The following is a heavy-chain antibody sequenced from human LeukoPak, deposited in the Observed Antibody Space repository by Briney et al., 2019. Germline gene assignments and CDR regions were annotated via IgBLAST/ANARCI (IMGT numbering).Heavy chain of an antibody. CDR1: GGSISSSSYY. CDR3: ASSIAAAPNWFDP. V-gene: IGHV3-11*04. Sequence: LSLTCTVSGGSISSSSYYWGWIRQPPGKGLEWVSYISSSGSTIYYADSVKGRFTISRDNAKNSLYLQMNSLRAEDTAVYYCASSIAAAPNWFDPWGQGTLVTVSS. J-gene: IGHJ5*02. D-gene: IGHD6-13*01. CDR2: ISSSGSTI.